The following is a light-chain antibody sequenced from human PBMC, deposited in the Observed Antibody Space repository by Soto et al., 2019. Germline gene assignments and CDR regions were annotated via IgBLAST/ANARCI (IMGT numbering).Light chain of an antibody. Sequence: QSVLTQPPSVSAPPGQKVTISCSGSTSNIAINYVSWYQKAPGTAPTLLIYDNDKRPSGIPDRFSASKSGTAATLDISGLQTGDEADYYCATWDISLTAVLFGGGTKLTVL. CDR2: DND. CDR1: TSNIAINY. V-gene: IGLV1-51*01. J-gene: IGLJ3*02. CDR3: ATWDISLTAVL.